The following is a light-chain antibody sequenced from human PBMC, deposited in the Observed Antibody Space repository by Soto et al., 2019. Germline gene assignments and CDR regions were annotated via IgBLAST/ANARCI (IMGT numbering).Light chain of an antibody. J-gene: IGKJ2*01. CDR2: GAS. V-gene: IGKV3-20*01. CDR3: QQYGSSPYT. CDR1: QSVSNS. Sequence: IVLTPPPGTLSLSPGERATLSCRASQSVSNSLAWDQQKPGQAPRRLIYGASSRDTGIPDRFSGSVSGADVTLTVSRLEPEDSGVLYCQQYGSSPYTFGQGTKLQIK.